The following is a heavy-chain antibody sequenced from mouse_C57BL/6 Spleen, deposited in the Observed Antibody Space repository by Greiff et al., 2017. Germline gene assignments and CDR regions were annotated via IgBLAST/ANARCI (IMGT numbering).Heavy chain of an antibody. CDR1: GFNIKDDY. D-gene: IGHD1-1*01. V-gene: IGHV14-4*01. J-gene: IGHJ2*01. CDR3: TTGVRSYYFDY. Sequence: VQLKESGAELVRPGASVKLSCTASGFNIKDDYMHWVKQRPEQGLEWIGWIDPENGDTEYASKFQGKATITADTSSNTAYLQLSSLTSEDTAVDYCTTGVRSYYFDYWGQGTTLTVSS. CDR2: IDPENGDT.